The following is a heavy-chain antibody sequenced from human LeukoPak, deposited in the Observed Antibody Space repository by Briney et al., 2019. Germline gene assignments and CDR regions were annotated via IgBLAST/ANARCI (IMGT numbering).Heavy chain of an antibody. J-gene: IGHJ4*02. CDR3: ARKGEVYGDYDY. CDR1: GYTFTGYY. Sequence: ASVKVSCKASGYTFTGYYMHWVRQAPGQGLEWMGWIFPSSGGPRYAQKFQGRVTMTRGTSISTTYMELSSLRSDDTAVYYCARKGEVYGDYDYWGQGTLVTVSS. D-gene: IGHD4-17*01. CDR2: IFPSSGGP. V-gene: IGHV1-2*02.